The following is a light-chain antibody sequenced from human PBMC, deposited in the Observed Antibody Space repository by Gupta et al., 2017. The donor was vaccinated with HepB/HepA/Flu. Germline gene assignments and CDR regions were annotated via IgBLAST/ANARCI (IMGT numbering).Light chain of an antibody. CDR3: QQYDRWPLS. CDR1: QNVGTN. J-gene: IGKJ4*01. V-gene: IGKV3-15*01. Sequence: DTLVTPSPIILSVSPGDRVTLSCRTSQNVGTNLAWYQQQVGQAPRLLVFGASSRATGIPARFMGSGSETEFSLIISSLQSEDFALYFCQQYDRWPLSFGGGTRV. CDR2: GAS.